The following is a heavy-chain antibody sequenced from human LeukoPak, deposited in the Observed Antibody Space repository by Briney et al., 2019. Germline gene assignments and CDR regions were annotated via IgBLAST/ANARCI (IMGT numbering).Heavy chain of an antibody. V-gene: IGHV3-23*01. CDR1: GFTFSNYG. CDR2: LSGNGGST. J-gene: IGHJ4*02. Sequence: GGSLRLSCAASGFTFSNYGMSWVRQTPGKGLEWVSALSGNGGSTYYADSVKGRFTISRDNSKNTLYLQMNSLRAEDTAVYYCAKDLYYYGSGNSFDFWGQGTLVTVSS. D-gene: IGHD3-10*01. CDR3: AKDLYYYGSGNSFDF.